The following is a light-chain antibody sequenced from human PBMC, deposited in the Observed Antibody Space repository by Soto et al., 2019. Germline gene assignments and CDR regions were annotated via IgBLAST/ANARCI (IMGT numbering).Light chain of an antibody. CDR2: GAS. Sequence: VLTQSPGSLSLSPGERATLSCRASQSISSTYLAWYQQKPGQAPRLLIYGASSRATGIPDRFSGSGSGTDFTLTISRLEPEDFAVYYCQQYGSSPWTFGQGTKVDIK. V-gene: IGKV3-20*01. CDR1: QSISSTY. J-gene: IGKJ1*01. CDR3: QQYGSSPWT.